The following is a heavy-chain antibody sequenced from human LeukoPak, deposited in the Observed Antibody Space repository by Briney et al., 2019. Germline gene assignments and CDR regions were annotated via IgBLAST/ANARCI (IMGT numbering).Heavy chain of an antibody. CDR2: IHHSGRT. Sequence: SETLSLTCTVSGDSINTYYWSWLRQPPGKGLEWIGFIHHSGRTNYNSSLKSPVTISVDMSKNQFSLKVTSVTAADTAVYYCARVWGHCSSSSCYGASWFDPWGQGTLVTVSS. CDR1: GDSINTYY. D-gene: IGHD2-2*01. J-gene: IGHJ5*02. CDR3: ARVWGHCSSSSCYGASWFDP. V-gene: IGHV4-59*01.